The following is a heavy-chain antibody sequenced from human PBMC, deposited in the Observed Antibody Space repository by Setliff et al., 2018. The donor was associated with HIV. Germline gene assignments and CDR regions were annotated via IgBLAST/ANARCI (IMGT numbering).Heavy chain of an antibody. J-gene: IGHJ4*02. V-gene: IGHV4-38-2*02. CDR2: IYHSGST. Sequence: PSETLSLTCTVSGYSISSGYYWGWIRQPPGKGLEWIGNIYHSGSTYYNPSLKSRVTISLDTSKNHFSLKLSSVTAADTAVYYCAREGLPTPYYFDYWGQGTLVTVSS. CDR1: GYSISSGYY. CDR3: AREGLPTPYYFDY.